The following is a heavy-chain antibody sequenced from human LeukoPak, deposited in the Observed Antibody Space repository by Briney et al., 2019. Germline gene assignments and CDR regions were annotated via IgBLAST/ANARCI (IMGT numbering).Heavy chain of an antibody. J-gene: IGHJ4*02. CDR1: GGTISSYY. CDR3: ARWYSSGWAFDY. Sequence: SETLSLTCTVSGGTISSYYWNWIRQPPGKGLEWIGYIHYSGSTKYNPSLKSRVTISVDTSKNQFSLKLSSVTAADTAVYYCARWYSSGWAFDYWGQGTLVTVSS. CDR2: IHYSGST. V-gene: IGHV4-59*08. D-gene: IGHD6-19*01.